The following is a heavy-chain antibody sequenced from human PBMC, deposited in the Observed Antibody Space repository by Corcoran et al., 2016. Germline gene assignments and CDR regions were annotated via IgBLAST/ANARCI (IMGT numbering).Heavy chain of an antibody. CDR1: GGSISSSSYY. CDR3: ARRGDYNWTSYYYYYYGMDV. Sequence: QLQLQESGPGLVKPSETLSLTCTVSGGSISSSSYYWGWIRQPPGKGLEWIGSIYYSGSTYYNPSLKSRVTISVDTSKNQFSLKLSSVTAADTAVYYCARRGDYNWTSYYYYYYGMDVWGQGTTVTVSS. D-gene: IGHD4-17*01. V-gene: IGHV4-39*01. CDR2: IYYSGST. J-gene: IGHJ6*02.